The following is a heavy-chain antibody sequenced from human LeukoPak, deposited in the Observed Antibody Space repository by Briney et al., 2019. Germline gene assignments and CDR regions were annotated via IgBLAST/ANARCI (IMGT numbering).Heavy chain of an antibody. CDR1: GGSFSGYY. CDR2: INHSGST. D-gene: IGHD2-15*01. J-gene: IGHJ1*01. Sequence: SETLSLTCAVYGGSFSGYYWSWIRQPPGKGLEWIGEINHSGSTNYNPSLKSRVTISVDTSKNQFSLKLSSVTAADTAVYCCARGSLRYCSGGSCYFGHWGQGTLVTVSS. V-gene: IGHV4-34*01. CDR3: ARGSLRYCSGGSCYFGH.